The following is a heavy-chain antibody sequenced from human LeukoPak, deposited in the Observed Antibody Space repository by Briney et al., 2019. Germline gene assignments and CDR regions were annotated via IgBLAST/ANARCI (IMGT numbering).Heavy chain of an antibody. CDR1: GFTFSDYY. D-gene: IGHD2-2*02. V-gene: IGHV3-11*01. J-gene: IGHJ4*02. CDR2: ISSSGSTI. CDR3: ARDRDPYCSSTSCYTPDY. Sequence: GGSLRLSCAASGFTFSDYYMSWIRQAPGKGLEWVSYISSSGSTIYYADSVKGRFTISRDNAKNLLYLQMNSLRAEDTAVYYCARDRDPYCSSTSCYTPDYWGQGTLVTVSS.